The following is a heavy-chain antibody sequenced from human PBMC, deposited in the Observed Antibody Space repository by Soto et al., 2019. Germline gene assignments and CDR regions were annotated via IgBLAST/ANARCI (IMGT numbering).Heavy chain of an antibody. Sequence: EVQLVESGGGLVQPGGSLRLSCAASGFAFSSHWMDWVRQTPGKGLVWVGRISSDGSIITYADSVKGRFTISRDNAKNTLYLLMNRLRVEDAAVYVCARDPYHYSYYGLDVWGQGTTVSVSS. CDR1: GFAFSSHW. J-gene: IGHJ6*02. V-gene: IGHV3-74*03. CDR2: ISSDGSII. CDR3: ARDPYHYSYYGLDV.